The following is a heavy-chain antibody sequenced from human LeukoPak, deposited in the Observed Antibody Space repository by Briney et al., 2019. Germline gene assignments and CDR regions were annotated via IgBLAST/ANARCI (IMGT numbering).Heavy chain of an antibody. V-gene: IGHV4-34*01. J-gene: IGHJ4*02. CDR1: GGSFSGYY. CDR2: INHSGST. D-gene: IGHD6-6*01. CDR3: ARGMVGIEYSSSYYFDY. Sequence: PSETLSLTCAVYGGSFSGYYWSWIRQPPGKGLEWIGEINHSGSTNYNPSLKSRVTISVDTSKNQFSLKLSSVTAADTAVYYCARGMVGIEYSSSYYFDYWGQGTLVTVSS.